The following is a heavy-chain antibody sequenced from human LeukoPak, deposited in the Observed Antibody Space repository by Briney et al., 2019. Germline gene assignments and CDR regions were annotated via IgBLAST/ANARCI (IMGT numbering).Heavy chain of an antibody. V-gene: IGHV3-23*01. J-gene: IGHJ4*02. CDR3: ARHDSFIPY. D-gene: IGHD5-18*01. CDR2: ISDNEGRT. CDR1: GFTFNNYA. Sequence: GGSLRLTCAASGFTFNNYAMSWVRQAPGKGLEWVSSISDNEGRTYYTDSVKGRFTISRDNTKNTVYLQMHNLRADDTAVYFCARHDSFIPYWGQGALVTVSS.